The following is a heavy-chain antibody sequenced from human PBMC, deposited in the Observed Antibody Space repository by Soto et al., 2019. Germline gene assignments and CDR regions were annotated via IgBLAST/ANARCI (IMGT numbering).Heavy chain of an antibody. Sequence: GGSLRLSCAASGFPFSSYAMSWVRQAPGKGLEWVSAISGSGGSTYYADSVKGRFTISRDNSKNTLYLQMNSLRAEDTAVYYRAKRGGLQLWPGYYGMDVWGQGTTVTVSS. V-gene: IGHV3-23*01. CDR2: ISGSGGST. CDR1: GFPFSSYA. D-gene: IGHD5-18*01. CDR3: AKRGGLQLWPGYYGMDV. J-gene: IGHJ6*02.